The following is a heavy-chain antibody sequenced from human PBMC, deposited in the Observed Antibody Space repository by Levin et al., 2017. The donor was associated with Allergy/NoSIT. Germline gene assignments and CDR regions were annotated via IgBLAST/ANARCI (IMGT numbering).Heavy chain of an antibody. J-gene: IGHJ1*01. Sequence: PSETLSLTCTVSGGSISSYYWSWIRQPPGKGLEWIGCMYYSGNTKYNPSLKSRVTISLDTSKNQFSLKLSSVTAADTAIYYCAKDPTLGGPSNFQHWGQGTLVTVSS. V-gene: IGHV4-59*01. CDR2: MYYSGNT. CDR1: GGSISSYY. CDR3: AKDPTLGGPSNFQH. D-gene: IGHD3-10*01.